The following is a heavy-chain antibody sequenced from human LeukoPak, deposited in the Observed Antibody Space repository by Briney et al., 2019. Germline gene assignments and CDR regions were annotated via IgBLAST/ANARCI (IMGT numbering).Heavy chain of an antibody. CDR2: IYYSGST. CDR1: GGSISSYY. D-gene: IGHD6-19*01. CDR3: ARVIAVTGAFNAFDI. J-gene: IGHJ3*02. V-gene: IGHV4-59*01. Sequence: SETLSLTCFVSGGSISSYYWSWIRQPPGKGLEWIGYIYYSGSTNYNPSLKSRVTISVDTSKNQFSLRLSSVTAADTAVYYCARVIAVTGAFNAFDIWGQGTMSPSLQ.